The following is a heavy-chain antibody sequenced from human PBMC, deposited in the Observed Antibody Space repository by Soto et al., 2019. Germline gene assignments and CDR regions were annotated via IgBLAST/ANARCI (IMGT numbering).Heavy chain of an antibody. J-gene: IGHJ5*02. D-gene: IGHD4-17*01. CDR3: AKHSSYCANGDYGWFDP. Sequence: GRSLRLSCAASGFTFSSYAMSWVRQAPGQGLEWVSAISGSGGSTYYADSVKGRFTISRENSKNPLYLQMNSLRAEDTAVYYCAKHSSYCANGDYGWFDPWAQRTLATVSS. V-gene: IGHV3-23*01. CDR1: GFTFSSYA. CDR2: ISGSGGST.